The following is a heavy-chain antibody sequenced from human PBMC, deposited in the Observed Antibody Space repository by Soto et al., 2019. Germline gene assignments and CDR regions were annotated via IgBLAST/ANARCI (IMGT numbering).Heavy chain of an antibody. J-gene: IGHJ5*02. V-gene: IGHV2-5*01. CDR2: VYWSDEK. CDR1: GFSLKSSGVG. D-gene: IGHD3-10*01. CDR3: AHKESYFATGPYYNVRWSEH. Sequence: SGPTLVNPTQTLTLTCTFSGFSLKSSGVGVAWIRQPPGKALEWLALVYWSDEKRYSPSLKNRLTITKDTSKNEVVLTMTNFDPLDTATYYCAHKESYFATGPYYNVRWSEHWGQGILVTVSS.